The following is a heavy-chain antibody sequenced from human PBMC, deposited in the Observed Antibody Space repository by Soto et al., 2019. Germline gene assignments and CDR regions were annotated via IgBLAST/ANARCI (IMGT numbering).Heavy chain of an antibody. CDR1: GFTFSSYA. V-gene: IGHV3-23*01. CDR3: AKEYCSGGSCYSKALDAFDI. D-gene: IGHD2-15*01. Sequence: GGSLRLSCAASGFTFSSYAMSWVRQAPGKGLEWVSAISGSGGSTYYADSVKGRFTISRDNSKNTLYLQMNSLRAEDTAVYYCAKEYCSGGSCYSKALDAFDIWGQGTMVTVSS. CDR2: ISGSGGST. J-gene: IGHJ3*02.